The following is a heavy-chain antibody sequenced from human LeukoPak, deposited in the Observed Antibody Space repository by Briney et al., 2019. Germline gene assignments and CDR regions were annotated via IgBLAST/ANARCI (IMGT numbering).Heavy chain of an antibody. CDR3: ARQWGGYYDFWSGYLGSYMDV. J-gene: IGHJ6*03. V-gene: IGHV5-51*01. CDR2: IYPGDSDT. CDR1: GYSFTSYW. D-gene: IGHD3-3*01. Sequence: PGDSLKISCKGSGYSFTSYWIGWVRQMPGKGLEWMGIIYPGDSDTRYSPSFQGQVTISADKSISTAYLQWSSLKASDTAMYYCARQWGGYYDFWSGYLGSYMDVWGKGTTVTVSS.